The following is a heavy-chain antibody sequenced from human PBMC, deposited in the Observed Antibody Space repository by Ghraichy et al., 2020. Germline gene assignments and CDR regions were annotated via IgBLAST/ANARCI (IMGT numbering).Heavy chain of an antibody. J-gene: IGHJ4*02. Sequence: GGSLRLSCAASGFTFSSYAMSWVRQAPGKGLEWVSAISGSGGSTYYADSVKGRFTISRDNSKNTLYLQMNSLRAEDTAVYYCAKDNSITMVRGPYFRGWGQGTLVTVSS. V-gene: IGHV3-23*01. CDR1: GFTFSSYA. CDR2: ISGSGGST. D-gene: IGHD3-10*01. CDR3: AKDNSITMVRGPYFRG.